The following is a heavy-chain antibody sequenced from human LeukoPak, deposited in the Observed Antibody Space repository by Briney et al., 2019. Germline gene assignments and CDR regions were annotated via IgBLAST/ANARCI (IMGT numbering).Heavy chain of an antibody. D-gene: IGHD3-22*01. J-gene: IGHJ4*02. CDR3: ARDYYDSSGYYYRDY. CDR2: ISYDGSNK. CDR1: GFTFSSYA. Sequence: GGSLRLSCAASGFTFSSYAMHWVRQAPGKGLEWVAVISYDGSNKYYADSVKGRFTISRDNSKNTLYLQMNSLRAEDTAVYYCARDYYDSSGYYYRDYWGQGTLVTVSS. V-gene: IGHV3-30-3*01.